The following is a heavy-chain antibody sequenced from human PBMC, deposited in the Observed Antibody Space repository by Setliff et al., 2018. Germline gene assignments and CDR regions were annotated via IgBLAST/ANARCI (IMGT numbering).Heavy chain of an antibody. CDR1: GGYISSSSYY. D-gene: IGHD3-10*01. CDR2: IYYSGSP. CDR3: ARLGLWFGELYIGP. V-gene: IGHV4-39*01. J-gene: IGHJ5*02. Sequence: PSETLSLTCTVSGGYISSSSYYWGWIRQPPGKGLEWIGSIYYSGSPYYNPSLKSRVTISVDTSKNQFSLKLSSVTAADTAVYYCARLGLWFGELYIGPWGQGTLVTVS.